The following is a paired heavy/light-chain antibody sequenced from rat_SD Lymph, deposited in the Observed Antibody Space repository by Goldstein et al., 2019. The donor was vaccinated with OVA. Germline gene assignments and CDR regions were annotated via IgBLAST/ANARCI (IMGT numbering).Light chain of an antibody. CDR2: GTS. CDR1: QSVGIN. Sequence: ETVMTQSPTSMSTSIGERVTLNCKASQSVGINVDWYQQTPGQSPKLLIYGTSNRHTGVPDRFTGGGFGRDFTLTISNVEAEDLAVYYCLQYGSIPWTFGGGTKLELK. V-gene: IGKV6S8*01. J-gene: IGKJ1*01. CDR3: LQYGSIPWT.
Heavy chain of an antibody. J-gene: IGHJ2*01. CDR2: IWSDGAT. V-gene: IGHV2S18*01. D-gene: IGHD1-8*01. CDR1: GFSLTSFS. Sequence: QVQLKGSGPGLVQPSQTLSLTCTVSGFSLTSFSVHWVRQHSGKSLEWMGRIWSDGATSYNSAFTSRLSISRDTSSSQVFLKMNSLQTEDTGTYYCARSSFNYNSHGYIDYWGQGVMVTVSS. CDR3: ARSSFNYNSHGYIDY.